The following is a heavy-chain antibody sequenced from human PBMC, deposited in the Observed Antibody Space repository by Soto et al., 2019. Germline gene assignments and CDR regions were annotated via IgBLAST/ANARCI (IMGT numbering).Heavy chain of an antibody. CDR3: ARVPAANIYYYYGMDV. J-gene: IGHJ6*02. V-gene: IGHV1-69*13. CDR2: IIPIFGTA. D-gene: IGHD2-2*01. CDR1: GGTFSSYA. Sequence: ASVKVSCKASGGTFSSYAISWVRQAPGQGLEWMGGIIPIFGTANYAQKFQGRVTTTADESTSTAYMELSSLRSEDTAVYYCARVPAANIYYYYGMDVWGQGTTVTV.